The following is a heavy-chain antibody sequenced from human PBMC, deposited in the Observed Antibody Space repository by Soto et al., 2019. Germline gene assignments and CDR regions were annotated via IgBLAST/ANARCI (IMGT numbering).Heavy chain of an antibody. D-gene: IGHD3-10*01. Sequence: QVQLQESGPGLVKPSETLSLTCTVSGGSISSYYWSWIRQPPGKGLEWIGYIHYSGSTHYNPSLKSRVGISIDTSKTQFSLTLGSVTAAHTAVYYCARHRFGLDCWGQGTLVTVSS. J-gene: IGHJ4*02. CDR1: GGSISSYY. CDR2: IHYSGST. V-gene: IGHV4-59*08. CDR3: ARHRFGLDC.